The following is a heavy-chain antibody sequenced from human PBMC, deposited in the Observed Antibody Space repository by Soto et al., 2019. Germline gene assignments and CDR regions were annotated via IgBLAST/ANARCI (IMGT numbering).Heavy chain of an antibody. CDR1: GGSFSGYY. D-gene: IGHD3-16*02. CDR2: INHSGST. CDR3: ARQIEKAMITFGGVIVHDAFDI. J-gene: IGHJ3*02. V-gene: IGHV4-34*01. Sequence: SETLSLTCAVYGGSFSGYYWSWIRQPPGKGLEWIGEINHSGSTNYNPSLKSRVTISVDTSKNQFSLKLSSVTAADTAVYYCARQIEKAMITFGGVIVHDAFDIWGQGTMVTVSS.